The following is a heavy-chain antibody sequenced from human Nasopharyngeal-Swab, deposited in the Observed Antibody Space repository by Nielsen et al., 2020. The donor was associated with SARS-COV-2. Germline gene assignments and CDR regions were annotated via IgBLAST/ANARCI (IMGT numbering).Heavy chain of an antibody. CDR3: ARSFRPEQLGFGGTNGGNWFDP. V-gene: IGHV3-74*01. Sequence: GESLKISCAASGFTFSSYWMHWVRQAPGKGLVWVSRINSDGSSTSYADSVKGRFTISRDNAKNTLYLQMNSLRAEDTAVYYCARSFRPEQLGFGGTNGGNWFDPWSQGTLVTVSS. CDR1: GFTFSSYW. CDR2: INSDGSST. D-gene: IGHD6-6*01. J-gene: IGHJ5*02.